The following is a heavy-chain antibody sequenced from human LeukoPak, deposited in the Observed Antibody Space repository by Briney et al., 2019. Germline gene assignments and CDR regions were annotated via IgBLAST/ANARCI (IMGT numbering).Heavy chain of an antibody. CDR2: IYSGGST. CDR3: ASNIIAALTAFDY. J-gene: IGHJ4*02. V-gene: IGHV3-66*02. Sequence: GGSLRLSCAASGFTFSSYSMNWVRQAPGKGLEWVSVIYSGGSTYYADSVKGRFTISRDNSKNTLYLQMNSPRAEDTAVYYCASNIIAALTAFDYWGQGTLVTVSS. D-gene: IGHD6-13*01. CDR1: GFTFSSYS.